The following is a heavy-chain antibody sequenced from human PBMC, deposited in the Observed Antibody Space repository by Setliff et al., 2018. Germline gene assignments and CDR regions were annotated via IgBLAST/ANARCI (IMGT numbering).Heavy chain of an antibody. CDR1: GYTLTKYY. CDR2: INPSGGLT. CDR3: ARGPPGYYYYMNV. V-gene: IGHV1-46*01. J-gene: IGHJ6*03. Sequence: ASVKVSCKASGYTLTKYYMHWVRQAPGQGLEWMGIINPSGGLTRYAQKFQDRVTITTDESTSTAYMELSSLRSEDTAVYYCARGPPGYYYYMNVWGQGTTVTVSS.